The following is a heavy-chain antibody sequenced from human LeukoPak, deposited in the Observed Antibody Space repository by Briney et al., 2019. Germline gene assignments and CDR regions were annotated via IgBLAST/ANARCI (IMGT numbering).Heavy chain of an antibody. D-gene: IGHD3-22*01. J-gene: IGHJ4*02. CDR2: ISDSGGKT. CDR1: GITLSNYG. V-gene: IGHV3-23*01. CDR3: AKRGVVIRVILVGFHKEAYYFDS. Sequence: GGSLRLSCAVSGITLSNYGMSWVRQAPGKGREWVAGISDSGGKTTYADSVKGRFTISRDNPKNTLYLQMNSLRAEDTAVYFCAKRGVVIRVILVGFHKEAYYFDSWGQGALVTVSS.